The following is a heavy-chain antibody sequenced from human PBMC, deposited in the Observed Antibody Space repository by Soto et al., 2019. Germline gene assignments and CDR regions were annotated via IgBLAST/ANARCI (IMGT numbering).Heavy chain of an antibody. J-gene: IGHJ4*02. Sequence: GASVKVSCKASGGTFSSYAISWVRQAPGQGLEWMGGIIPIFGTANYAQKFQGRVTITADESTSTAYMELSSLRSEDTAVYYCARESGFLGITYYFDYWGQGTLVTVSS. D-gene: IGHD7-27*01. CDR2: IIPIFGTA. V-gene: IGHV1-69*13. CDR1: GGTFSSYA. CDR3: ARESGFLGITYYFDY.